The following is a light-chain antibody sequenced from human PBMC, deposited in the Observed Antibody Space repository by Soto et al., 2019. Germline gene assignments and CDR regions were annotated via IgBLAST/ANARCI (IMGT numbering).Light chain of an antibody. CDR1: QAISSW. J-gene: IGKJ4*01. V-gene: IGKV1-12*01. CDR3: QQASNFPLT. Sequence: DIQMTQSPSSGSASVGDRVTITCRARQAISSWLAWFQQRPGRAPNLLIYAASTLQSGVPSRFSGSGSGTVFTLTISSLQPEDFGTYYCQQASNFPLTFGGGTKVENK. CDR2: AAS.